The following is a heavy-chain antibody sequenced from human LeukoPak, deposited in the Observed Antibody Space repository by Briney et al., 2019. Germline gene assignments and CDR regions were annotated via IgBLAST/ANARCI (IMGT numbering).Heavy chain of an antibody. CDR3: ARRPVTIFGVAPLPDY. Sequence: ASVKVSCKASGYTFTSYGISWVRQAPGQGLEWMGWISAYNGNTNYAQKLQGRVTMTTDTSTSTAYMELRSLRSDDTAVYYCARRPVTIFGVAPLPDYWGQGTLVTVSS. D-gene: IGHD3-3*01. V-gene: IGHV1-18*01. CDR1: GYTFTSYG. CDR2: ISAYNGNT. J-gene: IGHJ4*02.